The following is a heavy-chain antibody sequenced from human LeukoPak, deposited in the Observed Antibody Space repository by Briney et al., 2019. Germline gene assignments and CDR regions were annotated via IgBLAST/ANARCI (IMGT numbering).Heavy chain of an antibody. J-gene: IGHJ4*02. CDR2: VNHSGST. CDR3: ARSGYSGYRSRFDY. D-gene: IGHD5-12*01. Sequence: SETLSLTCAVHGGPFSGYSWNWIRQPPGMGLEWIGEVNHSGSTNYNPSLKSRVTISVDTAKNQFSLKLSSVTAADTSVYYCARSGYSGYRSRFDYWGQGTLVTVSS. V-gene: IGHV4-34*01. CDR1: GGPFSGYS.